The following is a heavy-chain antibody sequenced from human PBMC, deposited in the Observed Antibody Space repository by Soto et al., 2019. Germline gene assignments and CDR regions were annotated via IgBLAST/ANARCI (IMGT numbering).Heavy chain of an antibody. CDR1: GFTFSSYG. Sequence: GGSLRLSCAASGFTFSSYGMHWVRQAPGKGLEWVAVIWYDGSNKYYADSVKGRFTISRDNSKNTLYLQMNSLRAEDTAVYYCARSTMVRGVILNFDYWGQGTLVTVSS. J-gene: IGHJ4*02. D-gene: IGHD3-10*01. CDR2: IWYDGSNK. V-gene: IGHV3-33*01. CDR3: ARSTMVRGVILNFDY.